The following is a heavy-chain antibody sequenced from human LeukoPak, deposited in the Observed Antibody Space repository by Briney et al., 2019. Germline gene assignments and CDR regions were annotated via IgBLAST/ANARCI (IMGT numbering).Heavy chain of an antibody. V-gene: IGHV1-8*02. CDR1: GYTFTGSY. J-gene: IGHJ4*02. CDR2: MNPNSGNT. CDR3: ARGDTGY. D-gene: IGHD3-9*01. Sequence: ASVKVSCKASGYTFTGSYMHWVRQATGQGLEWMEWMNPNSGNTGYAQKFQGRVTMTRNTSISTAYMELSSLRSEDTAVYYCARGDTGYWGQGTLVTVSS.